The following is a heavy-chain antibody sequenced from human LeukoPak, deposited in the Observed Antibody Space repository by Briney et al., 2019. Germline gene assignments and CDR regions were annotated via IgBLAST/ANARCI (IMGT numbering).Heavy chain of an antibody. V-gene: IGHV3-7*01. CDR1: GFTFSYHW. J-gene: IGHJ3*02. CDR3: ARDPPRYVEVDAFDI. D-gene: IGHD1-1*01. CDR2: IKNDGAVK. Sequence: PGGSLRLSCAASGFTFSYHWMTWVRQAPGKGLEWVANIKNDGAVKNYVDSVKGRFTISRDNAKNSLYLQMNSLRDEDTAVYYCARDPPRYVEVDAFDIWGQGTMVTVSS.